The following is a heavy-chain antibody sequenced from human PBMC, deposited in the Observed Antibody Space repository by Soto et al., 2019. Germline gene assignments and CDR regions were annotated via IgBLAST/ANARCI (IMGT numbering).Heavy chain of an antibody. J-gene: IGHJ5*02. Sequence: GASVKVSCKASGGTFSSYAISWVRQAPGQGLEWMGGIIPIFGTANYAQKFQGRVTITADESTSTAYMELSSLRSEDTAVYYCARARCGGDSCYGEYNWFDPWGQGTLVTVSS. CDR3: ARARCGGDSCYGEYNWFDP. CDR1: GGTFSSYA. D-gene: IGHD2-15*01. CDR2: IIPIFGTA. V-gene: IGHV1-69*13.